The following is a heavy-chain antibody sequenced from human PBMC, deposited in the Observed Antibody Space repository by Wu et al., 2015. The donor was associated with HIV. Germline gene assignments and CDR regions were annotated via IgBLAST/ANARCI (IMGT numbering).Heavy chain of an antibody. CDR1: GYTFSDYF. CDR2: INPTNGDT. V-gene: IGHV1-2*02. D-gene: IGHD6-13*01. CDR3: ARGVRRYSGSWYLGY. Sequence: QVQLVHSGAEVKKPGASVKVSCQTSGYTFSDYFLHWVRQAPGQGLEWMAWINPTNGDTNFVQTFQGRVTVTRDTSISAVYMELSSLKSDDTAVYFCARGVRRYSGSWYLGYWGQGTLVTVSS. J-gene: IGHJ4*02.